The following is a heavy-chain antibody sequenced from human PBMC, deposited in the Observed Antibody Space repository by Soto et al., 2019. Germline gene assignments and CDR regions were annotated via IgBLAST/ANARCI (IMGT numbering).Heavy chain of an antibody. CDR2: IYYSGST. Sequence: SETLSLTCTVSGGSISSGGYYWSWISQHPGKGLEWIGYIYYSGSTYYNPSLKSRVTISVDTSKNQFSLKLSSVTAADTAVYYCARAPSLCSSTSCDYYYMDVWGKGTTVTVSS. V-gene: IGHV4-31*03. CDR1: GGSISSGGYY. CDR3: ARAPSLCSSTSCDYYYMDV. D-gene: IGHD2-2*01. J-gene: IGHJ6*03.